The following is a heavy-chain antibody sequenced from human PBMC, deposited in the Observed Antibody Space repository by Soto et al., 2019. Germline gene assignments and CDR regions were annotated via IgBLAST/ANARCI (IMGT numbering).Heavy chain of an antibody. V-gene: IGHV4-59*01. CDR2: IYYSGST. J-gene: IGHJ6*04. CDR1: GGSISSYY. D-gene: IGHD3-9*01. CDR3: ARGWLRYFEWGV. Sequence: SETLSLTCTVSGGSISSYYWSWIRQPPGKGLEWIGYIYYSGSTNYNPSLKSRVTISVDTSKNQFSLKLSSVTAADTAVYYCARGWLRYFEWGVWGKGTTVTVSS.